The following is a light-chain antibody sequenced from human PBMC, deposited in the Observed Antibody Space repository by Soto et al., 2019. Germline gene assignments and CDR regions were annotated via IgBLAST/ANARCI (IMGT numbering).Light chain of an antibody. CDR1: QSISNR. Sequence: DIQMTQSPSTLSASVGDRVTITCRARQSISNRLASYQQKPGKGPKCLIYDASSLESGAPSRFRGSGSGTEFTLSISSLQPDDFATYYCQHYNGYPWTFGQGTNVDIK. CDR3: QHYNGYPWT. J-gene: IGKJ1*01. CDR2: DAS. V-gene: IGKV1-5*01.